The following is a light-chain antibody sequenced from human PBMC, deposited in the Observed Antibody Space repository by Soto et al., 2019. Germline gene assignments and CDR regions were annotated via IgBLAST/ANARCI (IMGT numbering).Light chain of an antibody. CDR1: QTITSNY. CDR2: GAF. V-gene: IGKV3-20*01. J-gene: IGKJ4*01. Sequence: EIVLTQSPGTLSLSPGERATLSCRASQTITSNYLAWYQHKPGQAPRLLIYGAFSRATGIPDRFSGSGSGSDVTLTISRLEPEDFAVYPCQQYGSSYLTFGGGTKVEIK. CDR3: QQYGSSYLT.